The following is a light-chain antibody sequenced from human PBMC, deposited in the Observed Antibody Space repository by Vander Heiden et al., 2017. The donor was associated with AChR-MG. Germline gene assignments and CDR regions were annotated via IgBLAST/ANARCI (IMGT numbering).Light chain of an antibody. Sequence: SYVLTQPPSVSVAPGQTARAACGGNRVRSKRVHWYQQKPGQAPVLVVYDESDRPSGIPGRFSGFTSGNTATLTISRVEAGDEADYYCQVWDGSTNHVVFGGGTKLTVL. CDR3: QVWDGSTNHVV. V-gene: IGLV3-21*02. J-gene: IGLJ2*01. CDR1: RVRSKR. CDR2: DES.